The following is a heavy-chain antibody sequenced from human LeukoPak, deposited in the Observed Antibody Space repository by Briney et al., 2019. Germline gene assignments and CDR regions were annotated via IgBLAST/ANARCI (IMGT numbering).Heavy chain of an antibody. D-gene: IGHD3-22*01. CDR1: GFTFSNYA. J-gene: IGHJ4*02. Sequence: GGSLRLSCAASGFTFSNYAMTWVRQAPGKGLEWVSGISGSGGSTNYADSVRGRFTISRDNSKNTLYLQMNSLRVEDTAIYYCAECYYYDSSGYYYPDYWGQGTLVTVSS. CDR2: ISGSGGST. CDR3: AECYYYDSSGYYYPDY. V-gene: IGHV3-23*01.